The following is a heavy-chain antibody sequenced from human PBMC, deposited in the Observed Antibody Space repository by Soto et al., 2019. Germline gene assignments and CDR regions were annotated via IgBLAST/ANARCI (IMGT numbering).Heavy chain of an antibody. V-gene: IGHV4-31*01. CDR2: NYYSGIT. D-gene: IGHD6-6*01. Sequence: QVQLQESGPGLVKPSQTLSLTCTVSGGSISSGGYYWTWIRQHPGKGLEWIGYNYYSGITYYNPSLNSPFTMSLDTSKNQFSLNLSSVTAADTAVYYCARGSSIAGLYYGMDVWGQGTTVTVSS. CDR1: GGSISSGGYY. J-gene: IGHJ6*02. CDR3: ARGSSIAGLYYGMDV.